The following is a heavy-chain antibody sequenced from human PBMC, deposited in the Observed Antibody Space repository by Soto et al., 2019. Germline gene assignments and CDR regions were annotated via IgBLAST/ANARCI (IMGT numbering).Heavy chain of an antibody. CDR1: GFTFSTYS. D-gene: IGHD3-10*01. CDR3: ARDQQIAYYYASRPIDNYGMDV. CDR2: ISSRSDI. J-gene: IGHJ6*02. V-gene: IGHV3-21*01. Sequence: GGSLRLSCVGSGFTFSTYSINWVRQAPGKGLEWVSSISSRSDIYYADSVKGRFTISRDNAKNSVSLQMNSLRGEDTAVYYCARDQQIAYYYASRPIDNYGMDVWGQGTTVTVSS.